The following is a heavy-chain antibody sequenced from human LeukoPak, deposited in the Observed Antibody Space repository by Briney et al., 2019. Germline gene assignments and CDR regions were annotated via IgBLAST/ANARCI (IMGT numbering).Heavy chain of an antibody. V-gene: IGHV4-30-2*01. CDR2: IYHSGST. Sequence: SQTLSLTCAVSGGSISSGGYSWSWIRQPPGKGLEWIGCIYHSGSTYYNPSLKSRVTISVDRSKNQFSLKLSSVTAADTAVYYCARGQNYYDSSGYPMNWFDPWGQGTLVTVSS. J-gene: IGHJ5*02. CDR1: GGSISSGGYS. CDR3: ARGQNYYDSSGYPMNWFDP. D-gene: IGHD3-22*01.